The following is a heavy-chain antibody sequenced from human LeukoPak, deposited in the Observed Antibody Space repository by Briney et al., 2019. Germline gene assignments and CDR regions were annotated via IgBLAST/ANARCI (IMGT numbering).Heavy chain of an antibody. CDR3: AREYYGYYFDY. CDR2: ISYDGSNK. J-gene: IGHJ4*02. D-gene: IGHD4-17*01. Sequence: PGGSLRLSCAASGFTFSSYAMHWVRQAPGKGLEWVAVISYDGSNKYYADSVKGRFTISRDNSKNTLYLQMNSLRAEDTAVYYCAREYYGYYFDYWGQGTLVTVSS. CDR1: GFTFSSYA. V-gene: IGHV3-30-3*01.